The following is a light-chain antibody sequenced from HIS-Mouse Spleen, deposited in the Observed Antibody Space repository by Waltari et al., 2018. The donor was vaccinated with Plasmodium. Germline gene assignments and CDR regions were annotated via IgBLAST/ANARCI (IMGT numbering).Light chain of an antibody. CDR3: QQNYNTWT. Sequence: DIQTTQSPSPLSASVGDRVTITCRSSQSISSYFNWYQQKPGKAPKLLSYAASSLQGGVPSRFSGSGSGTDFTLTISSLQPDDFATYYGQQNYNTWTFGQGTKVAIK. V-gene: IGKV1-39*01. CDR2: AAS. J-gene: IGKJ1*01. CDR1: QSISSY.